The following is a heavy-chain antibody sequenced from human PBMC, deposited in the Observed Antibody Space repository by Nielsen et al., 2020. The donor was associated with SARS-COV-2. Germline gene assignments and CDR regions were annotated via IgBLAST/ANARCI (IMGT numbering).Heavy chain of an antibody. CDR1: GGSFSGYY. D-gene: IGHD6-13*01. Sequence: SETLSLTCAVYGGSFSGYYWSWIRQPPGKGLEWIGEINHSGSTNYNPSLKSRVTTSVDTSKNQFSLKLSSVTAADTAVYYCARGYGSSWVYWGQGTLVTVSS. CDR2: INHSGST. J-gene: IGHJ4*02. V-gene: IGHV4-34*01. CDR3: ARGYGSSWVY.